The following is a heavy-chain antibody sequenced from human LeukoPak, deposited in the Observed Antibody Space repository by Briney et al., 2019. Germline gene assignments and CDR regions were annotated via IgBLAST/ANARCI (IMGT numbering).Heavy chain of an antibody. CDR3: AREGPTPKYYDFWSGPYYYYGMDV. V-gene: IGHV1-8*01. CDR2: MNPNSGNT. D-gene: IGHD3-3*01. CDR1: GYTFTSYD. J-gene: IGHJ6*02. Sequence: GASVKVSCKASGYTFTSYDINWVRQATGQGLEWMGWMNPNSGNTGYAQKFQGRVTMTRNTSISTAYMELSSLRSEDTAVYYCAREGPTPKYYDFWSGPYYYYGMDVWGQGTTVTVSS.